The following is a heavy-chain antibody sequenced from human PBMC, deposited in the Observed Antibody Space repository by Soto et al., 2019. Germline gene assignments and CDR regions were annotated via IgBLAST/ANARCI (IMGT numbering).Heavy chain of an antibody. CDR3: ATEPQPGGERRVSF. D-gene: IGHD1-1*01. J-gene: IGHJ4*02. CDR2: FDPEDGET. V-gene: IGHV1-24*01. CDR1: GYTLTELS. Sequence: VASVKVSFKVSGYTLTELSMHWVRQAPGKGLEWMGGFDPEDGETIYAQKFQGRVTMTEDTSTDTAYMELSSLRSEDTAVYYCATEPQPGGERRVSFWGQGTLVTVSS.